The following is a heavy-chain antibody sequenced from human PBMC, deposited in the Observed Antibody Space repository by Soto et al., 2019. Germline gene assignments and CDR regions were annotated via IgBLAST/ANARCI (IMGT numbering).Heavy chain of an antibody. CDR3: ARDCSSTSCYIKYFQH. D-gene: IGHD2-2*02. J-gene: IGHJ1*01. V-gene: IGHV1-18*04. CDR1: GYTFTSYG. CDR2: ISAYNGNT. Sequence: ASVKVSCKASGYTFTSYGISWARQAPGQGLEWMGWISAYNGNTNYAQKLQGRVTMTTDTSTSTAYMELRSLRSDDTAVYYCARDCSSTSCYIKYFQHWGQGTLVTVSS.